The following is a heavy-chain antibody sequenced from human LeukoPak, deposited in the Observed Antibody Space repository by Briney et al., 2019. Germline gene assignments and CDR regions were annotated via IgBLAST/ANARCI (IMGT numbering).Heavy chain of an antibody. J-gene: IGHJ4*02. CDR1: GGSISSYY. CDR2: IYYSGST. V-gene: IGHV4-59*01. D-gene: IGHD3-16*01. CDR3: ASGGWSYFDY. Sequence: PSETLSLTCTVSGGSISSYYWSWIQQPPGQGLEWIGYIYYSGSTNYNPSLNSRVTISVDTSKNQFALKLSSVTAADTAVYYCASGGWSYFDYWGQGTLVAVSS.